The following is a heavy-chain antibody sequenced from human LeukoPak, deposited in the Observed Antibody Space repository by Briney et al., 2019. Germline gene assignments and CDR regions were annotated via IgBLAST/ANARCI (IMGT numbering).Heavy chain of an antibody. J-gene: IGHJ4*02. CDR1: GFTVSSNY. V-gene: IGHV3-66*01. CDR3: ACSSMVRGVNYYFDY. CDR2: IYSGGST. Sequence: GGSLRLSCAASGFTVSSNYMTWVRQAPGKGLEWVSVIYSGGSTYYADSVKGRFTISRDNSKNTLYLQMNSLRAEDTAVYYCACSSMVRGVNYYFDYWGQGTLVTVSS. D-gene: IGHD3-10*01.